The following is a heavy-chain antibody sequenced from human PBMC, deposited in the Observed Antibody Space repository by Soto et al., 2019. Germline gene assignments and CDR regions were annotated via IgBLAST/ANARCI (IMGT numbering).Heavy chain of an antibody. CDR2: ISSNGSST. CDR1: GFTFSSYA. V-gene: IGHV3-64D*09. D-gene: IGHD3-10*01. Sequence: GGSLRLSCSASGFTFSSYAMHWVRQAPGKGLEYVSDISSNGSSTYYADSVKGRFTISRDNSKNTLYLQMSSLRAEDAAVYYCVKDFERLYGSGSPLYWGQGTLVTVSS. J-gene: IGHJ4*02. CDR3: VKDFERLYGSGSPLY.